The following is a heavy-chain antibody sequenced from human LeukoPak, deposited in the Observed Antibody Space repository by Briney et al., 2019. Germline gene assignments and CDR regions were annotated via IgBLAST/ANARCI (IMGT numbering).Heavy chain of an antibody. D-gene: IGHD4-23*01. J-gene: IGHJ4*02. CDR3: ARDLVGYSRSWYGSNWDV. CDR2: IYHVGIT. Sequence: SETLSLTCDVSGDSISSTTWWTWVRQPAGKGLEWIGEIYHVGITRYNPSLKGRDTISVDKSKNQFSLRLTSVTAADTAIYFCARDLVGYSRSWYGSNWDVWGQGALVTVSS. CDR1: GDSISSTTW. V-gene: IGHV4/OR15-8*01.